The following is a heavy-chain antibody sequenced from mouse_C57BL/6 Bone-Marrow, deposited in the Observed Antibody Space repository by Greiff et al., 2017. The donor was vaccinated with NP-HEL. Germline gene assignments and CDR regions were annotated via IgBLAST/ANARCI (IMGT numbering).Heavy chain of an antibody. J-gene: IGHJ2*01. V-gene: IGHV5-12*01. D-gene: IGHD1-2*01. CDR2: ISNGGGST. CDR3: ARHGYAYCDY. CDR1: GFTFSDYY. Sequence: EVHLVESGGGLVQPGGSLTLSCAASGFTFSDYYLYWVRQTPEKRLEWVAYISNGGGSTYYTDTVKGRFTISRDNAKNTLYLQMSRLKSEDTAMYYCARHGYAYCDYWGQGTTLTVSS.